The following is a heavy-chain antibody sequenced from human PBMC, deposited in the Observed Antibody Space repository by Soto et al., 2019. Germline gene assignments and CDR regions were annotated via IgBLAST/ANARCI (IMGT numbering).Heavy chain of an antibody. CDR3: ARDDYGDYWDY. CDR2: ISPNDGNT. CDR1: GYTFTSYY. D-gene: IGHD4-17*01. Sequence: GASVKVSCKAAGYTFTSYYMHWVRQAPGQGLEWMGRISPNDGNTSYAQKFQGRVTMTTDTSTSTAYMELRSLRSDDTAVYYCARDDYGDYWDYWGQGTLVTVSS. J-gene: IGHJ4*02. V-gene: IGHV1-46*01.